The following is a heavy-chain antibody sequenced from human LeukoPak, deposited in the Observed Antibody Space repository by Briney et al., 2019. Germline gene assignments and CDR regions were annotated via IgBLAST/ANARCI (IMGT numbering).Heavy chain of an antibody. V-gene: IGHV4-34*01. CDR2: INHSGST. J-gene: IGHJ4*02. Sequence: SETLSLTCAVYGGSFSGYYWSWIRQPPGKGPEWIGEINHSGSTNYNPSLKSRVTISVDTSKNQFSLKLSSVTAADTAVYYCASVSCSSTSCWEPADYWGQGTLVTVSS. CDR1: GGSFSGYY. D-gene: IGHD2-2*01. CDR3: ASVSCSSTSCWEPADY.